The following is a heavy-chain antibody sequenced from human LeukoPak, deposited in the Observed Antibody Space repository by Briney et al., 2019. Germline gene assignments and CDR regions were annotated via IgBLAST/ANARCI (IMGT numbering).Heavy chain of an antibody. D-gene: IGHD1-26*01. CDR2: IKQDGSKK. Sequence: PGGSLRLSCVASGFPFSSYWMTWVRQAPGKGLEWVANIKQDGSKKSYADSVKGRFTISRDNAKNSLYLQMNSLRAEDTALYYCAKDYGPSGELLRYFDYWGQGTLVTVSS. CDR3: AKDYGPSGELLRYFDY. V-gene: IGHV3-7*03. CDR1: GFPFSSYW. J-gene: IGHJ4*02.